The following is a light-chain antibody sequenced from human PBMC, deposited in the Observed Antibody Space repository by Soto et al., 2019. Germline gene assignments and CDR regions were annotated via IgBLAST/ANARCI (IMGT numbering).Light chain of an antibody. CDR2: SSD. CDR1: NSNIGSNT. CDR3: VAWDDRLNGWV. J-gene: IGLJ3*02. Sequence: QSVLIQPPSASGTPGQRVTISCSGRNSNIGSNTGSWYHQVPGTAPKVVIYSSDQRPSGVPDRLSASKSGTSASLAISGLQSADEGDYYCVAWDDRLNGWVFGGGTKVTVL. V-gene: IGLV1-44*01.